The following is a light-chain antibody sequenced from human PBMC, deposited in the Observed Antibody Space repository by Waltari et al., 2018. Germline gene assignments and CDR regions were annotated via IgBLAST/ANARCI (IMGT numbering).Light chain of an antibody. Sequence: QSALTQPASVSGSPGQSITISCTGSSSDVGTYDYVSWYQHHPGKAPKPVIYGVGNRPSGVSNLFSGSKSGNTASLTISGVQAEDEADYYCSSYTGSSTLVIFGGGTKLTVL. CDR3: SSYTGSSTLVI. J-gene: IGLJ2*01. V-gene: IGLV2-14*01. CDR2: GVG. CDR1: SSDVGTYDY.